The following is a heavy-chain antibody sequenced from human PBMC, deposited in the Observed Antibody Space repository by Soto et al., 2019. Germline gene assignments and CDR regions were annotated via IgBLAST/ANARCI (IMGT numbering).Heavy chain of an antibody. J-gene: IGHJ6*02. CDR3: ARAEIRYCSSTSCPPSYYYYGMDF. CDR1: GYTFTSYA. V-gene: IGHV1-3*01. D-gene: IGHD2-2*01. CDR2: INAGNGNT. Sequence: GASVKVSCKASGYTFTSYAMHWVRQAPGQRLEWMGWINAGNGNTKYSQKFQGRVTITRDTSASTAYMELSSLRSEDTAVYYCARAEIRYCSSTSCPPSYYYYGMDFPGQRSTVTVS.